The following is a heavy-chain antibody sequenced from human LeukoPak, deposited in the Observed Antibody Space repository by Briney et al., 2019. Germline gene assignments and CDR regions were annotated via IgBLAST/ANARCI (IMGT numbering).Heavy chain of an antibody. CDR1: GFTFSRSW. CDR3: AREGSYYNIDY. Sequence: QAGGSLRLSCAASGFTFSRSWMHWVRQAPGKGLVWVSRINDDGSTTSYADSVKGRFTISRDNAKKTLFLQMNSLRAEDTAVYYCAREGSYYNIDYWGQGTLVTVSS. V-gene: IGHV3-74*01. D-gene: IGHD1-26*01. J-gene: IGHJ4*02. CDR2: INDDGSTT.